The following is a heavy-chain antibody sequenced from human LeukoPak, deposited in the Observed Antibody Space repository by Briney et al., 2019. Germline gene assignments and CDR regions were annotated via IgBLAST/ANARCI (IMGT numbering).Heavy chain of an antibody. Sequence: PSETLSLTCGVYGVASSGNYWSWIRQSPGRGLEWIGEINHSGSTNYNPSLKSRVIISIDTSKNQFSLKLSSVTAADTAVYYCARGKWTYSSSWYYTGWFDPWGQGTLVTVSS. V-gene: IGHV4-34*01. CDR1: GVASSGNY. J-gene: IGHJ5*02. CDR3: ARGKWTYSSSWYYTGWFDP. CDR2: INHSGST. D-gene: IGHD6-13*01.